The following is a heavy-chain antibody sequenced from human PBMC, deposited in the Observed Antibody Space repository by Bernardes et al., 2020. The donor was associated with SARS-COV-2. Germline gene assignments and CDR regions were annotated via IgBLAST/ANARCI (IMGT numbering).Heavy chain of an antibody. J-gene: IGHJ6*02. Sequence: GGSLRLSCAASGFTFSSYAMSWVRQAPGKGLEWVSAISGSGGSTYYADSVKGRFTISRDNSKNTLYLQMNSLRAEDTAVYYCAKDFVWTPRRYGMDVWGQGTTVTVSS. V-gene: IGHV3-23*01. CDR2: ISGSGGST. CDR1: GFTFSSYA. D-gene: IGHD2-8*01. CDR3: AKDFVWTPRRYGMDV.